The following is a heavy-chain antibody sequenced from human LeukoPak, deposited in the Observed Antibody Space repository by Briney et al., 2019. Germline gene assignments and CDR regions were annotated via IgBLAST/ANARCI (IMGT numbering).Heavy chain of an antibody. D-gene: IGHD6-19*01. Sequence: GSLRLSCAASGFTFSNYAMHWVRQAPGKGLEWVAVISYDGSNKYYTDSVKGRFTISRDNAKNSLYLQMNSLRAEDTAVYYCVRELRSGGCYDWGQGSMVTVSS. CDR1: GFTFSNYA. V-gene: IGHV3-30*04. CDR3: VRELRSGGCYD. J-gene: IGHJ4*02. CDR2: ISYDGSNK.